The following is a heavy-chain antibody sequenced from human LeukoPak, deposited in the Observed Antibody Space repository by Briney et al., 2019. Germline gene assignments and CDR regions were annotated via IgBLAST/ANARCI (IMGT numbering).Heavy chain of an antibody. J-gene: IGHJ4*02. V-gene: IGHV3-23*01. Sequence: GGSLRLSCAASGFTFSTYAMSWVRQAPGKGLEWVSAIRASGDTTYYSDSVKGRFTISRDNSRNTVDLQMHSLRAEDTAVYYCAAISYSGTWPVGYWGQGTLVTVTA. CDR1: GFTFSTYA. D-gene: IGHD6-6*01. CDR3: AAISYSGTWPVGY. CDR2: IRASGDTT.